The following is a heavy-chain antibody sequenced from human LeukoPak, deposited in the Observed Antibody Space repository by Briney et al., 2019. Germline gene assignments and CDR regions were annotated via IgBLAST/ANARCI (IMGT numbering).Heavy chain of an antibody. CDR1: GFNFNSYS. CDR3: ARDFRGYFDY. CDR2: ISYDGGNP. J-gene: IGHJ4*02. V-gene: IGHV3-30*04. Sequence: GGSLRLSCVASGFNFNSYSMHWVRQAPGKGLEWVAVISYDGGNPYYADSVRGRFTISRDNSNNALYLQMNRLRAEDTAVYCCARDFRGYFDYWGQGTLVTVSS. D-gene: IGHD3-10*01.